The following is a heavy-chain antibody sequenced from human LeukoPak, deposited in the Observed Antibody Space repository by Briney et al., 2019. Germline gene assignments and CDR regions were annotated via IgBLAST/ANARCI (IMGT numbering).Heavy chain of an antibody. D-gene: IGHD6-13*01. CDR1: GFTFSSYG. V-gene: IGHV3-30*02. Sequence: QTGGSLRLSCAASGFTFSSYGMHWVRQAPGKGLEWVAFIRYDGSNKYYADSVKGRFTISRDNSKNTLYLQVNSLRAEDTAVYYCAKDHEIAAAGTVALDYWGQGTLVTVSS. CDR2: IRYDGSNK. CDR3: AKDHEIAAAGTVALDY. J-gene: IGHJ4*02.